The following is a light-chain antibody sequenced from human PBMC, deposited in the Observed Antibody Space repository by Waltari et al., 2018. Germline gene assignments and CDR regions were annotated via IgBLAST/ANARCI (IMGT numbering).Light chain of an antibody. CDR2: DVT. J-gene: IGLJ2*01. Sequence: QSALTQPASVSGSPGQSITISCTGTSNDVGASNFVSWYQQHPGRAPQLMTYDVTDRPSGISFRFSGSKAANTASLTISGLLPEDEAIYYCSSFTDTHTLLFGGGTKVTVL. V-gene: IGLV2-14*03. CDR3: SSFTDTHTLL. CDR1: SNDVGASNF.